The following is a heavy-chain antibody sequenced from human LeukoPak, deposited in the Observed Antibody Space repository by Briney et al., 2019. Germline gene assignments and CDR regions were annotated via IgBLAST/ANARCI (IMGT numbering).Heavy chain of an antibody. J-gene: IGHJ3*02. CDR2: ISSSSSYI. CDR3: ARDQSSGYSGDAFDI. D-gene: IGHD3-22*01. V-gene: IGHV3-21*01. Sequence: PGGSLRLSCAASGFTFSSYSMNWVRQAPGKGLEWVSSISSSSSYIYYADSVKGRFTISRDNAKNSLYLQMNSLRAEDTAVYYCARDQSSGYSGDAFDIWGQGTMVTVSS. CDR1: GFTFSSYS.